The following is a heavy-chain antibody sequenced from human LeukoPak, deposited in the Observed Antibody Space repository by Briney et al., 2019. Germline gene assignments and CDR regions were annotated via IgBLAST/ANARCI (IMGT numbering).Heavy chain of an antibody. CDR2: IIPIFGTA. Sequence: SVKVSCKASGGTFSSYAISWVRQAPGQGLEWMGGIIPIFGTANYAQKFQGRVTITADESTSTAYMELSSLRSEDTAVYYCALPIRQLERQWDAFDIWGQGTMVTVSS. D-gene: IGHD1-1*01. V-gene: IGHV1-69*01. J-gene: IGHJ3*02. CDR3: ALPIRQLERQWDAFDI. CDR1: GGTFSSYA.